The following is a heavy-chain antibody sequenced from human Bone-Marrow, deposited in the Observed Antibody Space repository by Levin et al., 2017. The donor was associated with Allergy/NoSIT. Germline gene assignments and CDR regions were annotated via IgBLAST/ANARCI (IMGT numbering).Heavy chain of an antibody. CDR3: TSISGSPDY. CDR1: GFPFSNYE. D-gene: IGHD3-10*01. J-gene: IGHJ4*02. CDR2: ISATGRTV. Sequence: GGSLRLSCAASGFPFSNYEMNWVRQAPGEGLEWVSYISATGRTVYYADSVRGRFTISRDNANNSLYLQMSSLRAEDTAVYYCTSISGSPDYWGQGTLVTVSS. V-gene: IGHV3-48*03.